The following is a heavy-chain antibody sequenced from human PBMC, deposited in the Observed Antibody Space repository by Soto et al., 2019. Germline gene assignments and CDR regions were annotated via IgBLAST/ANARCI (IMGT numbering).Heavy chain of an antibody. CDR1: GFTVSSNY. V-gene: IGHV3-66*01. CDR3: AGSGSYGYDAFDI. D-gene: IGHD3-10*01. Sequence: GGSLRLSCAASGFTVSSNYMSWVRQAPGKGLEWVSVIYSGGSTYYADSVKGRFTISRDNSKNTLYLQMNSLRAEDTAVYYCAGSGSYGYDAFDIWGQGTMVTISS. CDR2: IYSGGST. J-gene: IGHJ3*02.